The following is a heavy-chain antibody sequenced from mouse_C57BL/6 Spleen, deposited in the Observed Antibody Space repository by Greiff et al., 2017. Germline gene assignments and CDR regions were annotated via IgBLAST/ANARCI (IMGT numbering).Heavy chain of an antibody. V-gene: IGHV1-82*01. Sequence: QVQLQQSGPELVKPGASVKISCKASGYAFSSSWMNWVKQRPGKGLEWIGRIYPGDGDTNYNGKFKGKATLTADKSSSTAYMQLSSLTSEDSAVYFCAITTVVEGYWGQGTTLTDSS. CDR3: AITTVVEGY. D-gene: IGHD1-1*01. CDR2: IYPGDGDT. J-gene: IGHJ2*01. CDR1: GYAFSSSW.